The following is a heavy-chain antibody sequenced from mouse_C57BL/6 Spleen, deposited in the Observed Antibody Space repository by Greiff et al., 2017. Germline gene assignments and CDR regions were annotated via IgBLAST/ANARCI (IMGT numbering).Heavy chain of an antibody. CDR1: GYTFTSYW. D-gene: IGHD2-13*01. Sequence: QVQLQQPGAELVKPGASVKVSCKVSGYTFTSYWMHWVKQRPRQGHEWSGRIHPSDSDTNYNQKLKGKATLTVDTSPSPAYMQLSSLTSEDSAVXDDAIEEDYWGYDCWGQGTTLTVSS. J-gene: IGHJ2*01. V-gene: IGHV1-74*01. CDR3: AIEEDYWGYDC. CDR2: IHPSDSDT.